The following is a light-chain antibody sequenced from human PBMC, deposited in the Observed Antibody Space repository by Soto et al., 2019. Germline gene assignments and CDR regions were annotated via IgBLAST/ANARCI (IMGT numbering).Light chain of an antibody. V-gene: IGKV3-20*01. J-gene: IGKJ1*01. CDR1: QSVSNDF. CDR3: QQYGSSPPRT. Sequence: EIVLTKSPGILSFSPGERATLSCRASQSVSNDFLAWYQQKPGQAPRLLIYGASTRATDVPDRFSGSGSGAEFTLTTSRLEPEDLAVYYCQQYGSSPPRTGGQGTKVDIK. CDR2: GAS.